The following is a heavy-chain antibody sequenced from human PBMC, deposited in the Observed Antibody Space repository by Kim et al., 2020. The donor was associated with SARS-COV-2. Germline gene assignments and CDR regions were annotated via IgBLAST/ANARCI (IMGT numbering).Heavy chain of an antibody. Sequence: ASVKVSCKASGYTFTSYGISWVRQAPGQGLEWMGWISAYNGNTNYAQKLQGRVTMTTDTSTSTAYMELRSLRSDDTAVYYCASVDYDSSGYYYLYFDYWGQGTLVTVSS. CDR2: ISAYNGNT. CDR1: GYTFTSYG. CDR3: ASVDYDSSGYYYLYFDY. J-gene: IGHJ4*02. V-gene: IGHV1-18*01. D-gene: IGHD3-22*01.